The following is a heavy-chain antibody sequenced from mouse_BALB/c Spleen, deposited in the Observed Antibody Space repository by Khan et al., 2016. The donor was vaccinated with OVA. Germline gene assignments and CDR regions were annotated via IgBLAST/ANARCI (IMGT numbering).Heavy chain of an antibody. V-gene: IGHV1-80*01. CDR3: AREGYDGYYRAWFAY. CDR2: IYPGEANT. J-gene: IGHJ3*01. CDR1: GHAFSNYW. D-gene: IGHD2-3*01. Sequence: VQLQQSGAELVRPGSSVKISCKASGHAFSNYWMNWVKQRPGQGLEWIGQIYPGEANTNYNGTFKGKVTLTVDKYSSTAYMQLSSLTSEDSAVYFCAREGYDGYYRAWFAYWGQGTLVTVSA.